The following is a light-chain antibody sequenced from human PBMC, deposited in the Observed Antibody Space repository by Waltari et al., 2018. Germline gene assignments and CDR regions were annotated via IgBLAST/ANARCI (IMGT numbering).Light chain of an antibody. CDR2: DVS. Sequence: SALTQPDSVSWSPGQSITISCTGVSSDVGGYEYVSWYQQHPGKAPKVIIYDVSNRTSGVSNRFSGSKSGSSASLTISGLQAEEEAAYYCSSYTSSTTGIFGGGTKLTVL. CDR1: SSDVGGYEY. CDR3: SSYTSSTTGI. V-gene: IGLV2-14*01. J-gene: IGLJ2*01.